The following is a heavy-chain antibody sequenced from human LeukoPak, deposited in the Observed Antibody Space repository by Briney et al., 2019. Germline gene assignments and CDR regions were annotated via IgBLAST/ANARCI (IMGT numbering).Heavy chain of an antibody. CDR3: ARDTFYSSGVYGLDV. V-gene: IGHV3-33*01. Sequence: GRSLRLSCAASGFIFSSYGMHWVRQAPGKGLEGVAVIYYDGSNKYYEDSVRGRFTIYRDNSKNTLFLQMSSLRAEDRAVYYCARDTFYSSGVYGLDVWGQGTTVTVSS. CDR1: GFIFSSYG. J-gene: IGHJ6*02. CDR2: IYYDGSNK. D-gene: IGHD3-22*01.